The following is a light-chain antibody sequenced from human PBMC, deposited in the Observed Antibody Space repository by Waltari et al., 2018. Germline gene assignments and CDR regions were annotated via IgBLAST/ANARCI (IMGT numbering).Light chain of an antibody. J-gene: IGLJ2*01. Sequence: SYELTQPPSVSVSPGETATITCSGDNLGHKXASWYQHKPSQYPVLVIHEDTKRPSGIPARFSGSASVHTATLTISGTQAMDEADYYCQTWDITTYVVFGGGTKLTVL. CDR2: EDT. V-gene: IGLV3-1*01. CDR1: NLGHKX. CDR3: QTWDITTYVV.